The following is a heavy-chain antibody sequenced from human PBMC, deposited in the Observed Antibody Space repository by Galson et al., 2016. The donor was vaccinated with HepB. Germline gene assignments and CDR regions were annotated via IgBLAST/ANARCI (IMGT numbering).Heavy chain of an antibody. Sequence: SVKVSCKASGYTFISYGISWVRQAPGQGLEWMGWINTYTGDTNYAQKVQGRVTVTTDTSTGTAYMDLRSLRSDDTAIYYCARDGDYDILTGYWHFNYGMDVWGQGTTVTVSS. D-gene: IGHD3-9*01. J-gene: IGHJ6*02. CDR3: ARDGDYDILTGYWHFNYGMDV. V-gene: IGHV1-18*01. CDR1: GYTFISYG. CDR2: INTYTGDT.